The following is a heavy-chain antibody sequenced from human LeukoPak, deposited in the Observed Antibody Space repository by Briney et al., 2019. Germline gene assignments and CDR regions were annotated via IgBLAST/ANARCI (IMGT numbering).Heavy chain of an antibody. V-gene: IGHV3-7*01. CDR3: ARNGFASAINS. CDR1: GFTFNTYW. Sequence: GRSLRLSCAASGFTFNTYWMSWVRQTPGKGLEWVANIKEDGSEKNYVDSVKGRFTISRDNAKNSLYLQMNSLRAEDTAVYYCARNGFASAINSWGQGTLVIVSS. J-gene: IGHJ4*02. CDR2: IKEDGSEK. D-gene: IGHD2-21*02.